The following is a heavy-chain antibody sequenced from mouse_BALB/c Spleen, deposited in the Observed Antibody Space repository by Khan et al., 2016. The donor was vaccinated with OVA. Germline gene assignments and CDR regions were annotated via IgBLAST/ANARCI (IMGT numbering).Heavy chain of an antibody. CDR2: INYSGNT. CDR1: GYSITSEYA. Sequence: DVQLQESGPGLVKPSQSLSLTCTVTGYSITSEYAWNWIRQFPGNKLEWMGYINYSGNTRFNPYLKSRTSITRDTSKNQFFLQLNSVTTEDTATYYCARKDYYDYDPFPYWGQGTLVTVSA. CDR3: ARKDYYDYDPFPY. V-gene: IGHV3-2*02. D-gene: IGHD2-4*01. J-gene: IGHJ3*01.